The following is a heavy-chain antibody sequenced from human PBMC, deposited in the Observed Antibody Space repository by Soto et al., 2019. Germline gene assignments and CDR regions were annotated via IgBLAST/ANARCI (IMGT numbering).Heavy chain of an antibody. V-gene: IGHV1-2*02. CDR1: GYNFTGHY. Sequence: VASVKISCKASGYNFTGHYIHWVRQAPGQGLEWMGWINPNSGSTTYAQKFQGRVTMTRDTSISTAYMELSSLRSDDTAVFYCATVDGVFLIWFDLWGQVPFVTVYS. D-gene: IGHD3-3*01. J-gene: IGHJ5*02. CDR3: ATVDGVFLIWFDL. CDR2: INPNSGST.